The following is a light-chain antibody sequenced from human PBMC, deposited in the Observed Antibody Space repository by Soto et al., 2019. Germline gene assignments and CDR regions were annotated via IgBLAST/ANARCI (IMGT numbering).Light chain of an antibody. CDR1: QSVLYSSNNKTY. Sequence: DIVMTQSPDSLAVSLGERATINCKSSQSVLYSSNNKTYLAWYQQKPGQPPKLLIYWASTRESGVPDRFSGCGSGTDFTLTISSLQAEDEAVYYCQQYYSTPRTFGQGTKLESK. CDR3: QQYYSTPRT. V-gene: IGKV4-1*01. J-gene: IGKJ1*01. CDR2: WAS.